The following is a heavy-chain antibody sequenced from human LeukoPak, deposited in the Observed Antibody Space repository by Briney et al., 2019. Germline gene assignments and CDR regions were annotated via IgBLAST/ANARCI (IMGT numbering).Heavy chain of an antibody. CDR3: ARLIGDRTIYDY. Sequence: GGSLRLSCAASGFTFSNYAMSWVRQAPGKGLEWVASINQGGSETYYVGSVKGRFTISRDNAMNSFSLQMNSLRAEDTAVYYCARLIGDRTIYDYWGQGTLVTVSS. CDR1: GFTFSNYA. CDR2: INQGGSET. J-gene: IGHJ4*02. D-gene: IGHD6-6*01. V-gene: IGHV3-7*01.